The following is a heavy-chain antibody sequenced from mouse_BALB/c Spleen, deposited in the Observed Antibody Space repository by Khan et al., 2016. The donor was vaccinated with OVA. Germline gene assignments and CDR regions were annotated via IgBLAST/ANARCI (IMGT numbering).Heavy chain of an antibody. CDR1: GFNIKDYY. CDR2: IDPENGNT. J-gene: IGHJ3*01. V-gene: IGHV14-1*02. CDR3: VRRGYGNYWFAY. D-gene: IGHD2-1*01. Sequence: EVQLQQSGAELVRPGALVKLSCKASGFNIKDYYMYWVKQRPEEGLEWIGWIDPENGNTIYDPKFQGKASITAETPSNTAYLQLSSLTSEDTAVYYCVRRGYGNYWFAYWGQGTLVTVSA.